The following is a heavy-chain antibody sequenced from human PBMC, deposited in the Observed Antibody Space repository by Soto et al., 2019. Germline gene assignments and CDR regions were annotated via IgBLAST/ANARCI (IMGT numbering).Heavy chain of an antibody. CDR1: GGSISSYY. V-gene: IGHV4-59*01. Sequence: SETLSLTCTVSGGSISSYYWSWIRQPPGKGLEWIGYIYYSGSTNYNPSLKSRVTISVDTSKNQFSLKLSSVTAADTAVYYCAGDRWARDVFTGYSYYYGMDVWGQGTTVTVSS. J-gene: IGHJ6*02. CDR2: IYYSGST. CDR3: AGDRWARDVFTGYSYYYGMDV. D-gene: IGHD3-9*01.